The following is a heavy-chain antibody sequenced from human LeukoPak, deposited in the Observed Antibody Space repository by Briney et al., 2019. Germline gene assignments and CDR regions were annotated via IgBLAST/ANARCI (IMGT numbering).Heavy chain of an antibody. D-gene: IGHD1-26*01. CDR2: ISDDGRSK. Sequence: GGSLRLSCAASGFSFISYGMHWVRQAPGKGLEWVGVISDDGRSKDYADSVKGRFTISRDNSKDTLYLQMNSLRDEDTAVYYCARWGIVGHDAFDLWGQGTMVTVSS. J-gene: IGHJ3*01. CDR3: ARWGIVGHDAFDL. V-gene: IGHV3-30*03. CDR1: GFSFISYG.